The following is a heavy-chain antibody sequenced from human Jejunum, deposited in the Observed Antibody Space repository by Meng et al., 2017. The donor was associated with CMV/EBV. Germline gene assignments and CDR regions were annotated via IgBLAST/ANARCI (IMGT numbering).Heavy chain of an antibody. CDR3: ARDPGPPYCGGGCPPSDF. D-gene: IGHD2-21*01. CDR1: YTLIPYG. CDR2: VSAYNGDT. J-gene: IGHJ4*02. V-gene: IGHV1-18*01. Sequence: YTLIPYGISWVRQAPGQGLEWMGWVSAYNGDTKYAQKVQGRVTMTADTSTSTAYMELRSLRSDDTAVYYCARDPGPPYCGGGCPPSDFWGQGTLVTVSS.